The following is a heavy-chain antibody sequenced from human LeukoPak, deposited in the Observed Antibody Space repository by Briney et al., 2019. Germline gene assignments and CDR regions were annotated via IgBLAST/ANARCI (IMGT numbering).Heavy chain of an antibody. Sequence: GASVNVSCKASGYTFTSYAMHWVRQAPGQRLEWMGWINAGNGNTKYSQKFQGRVTITRDTSASTAYMELSSLRSEDTAVYYCARGRFLEWLLSHDAFDIWGQGTMVTVSS. V-gene: IGHV1-3*01. CDR3: ARGRFLEWLLSHDAFDI. CDR1: GYTFTSYA. D-gene: IGHD3-3*01. CDR2: INAGNGNT. J-gene: IGHJ3*02.